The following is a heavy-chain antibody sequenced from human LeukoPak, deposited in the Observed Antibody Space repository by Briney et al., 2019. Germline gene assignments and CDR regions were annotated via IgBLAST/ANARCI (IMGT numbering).Heavy chain of an antibody. CDR1: GGSFSGYY. Sequence: SETLSLTCAVYGGSFSGYYWSWIRQPPGKGLEWIGEINHSGSTNYNPSLKSRVTISVDTSKNQFSLKLSSVTAADTAMYYCARGRPPIRRTYYFDYWGQGTLVTVSS. CDR2: INHSGST. D-gene: IGHD3-9*01. J-gene: IGHJ4*02. V-gene: IGHV4-34*01. CDR3: ARGRPPIRRTYYFDY.